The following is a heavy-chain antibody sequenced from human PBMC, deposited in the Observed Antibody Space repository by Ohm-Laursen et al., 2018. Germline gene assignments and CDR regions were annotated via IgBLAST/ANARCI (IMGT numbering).Heavy chain of an antibody. CDR3: AKRGDYYYGMDV. D-gene: IGHD3-10*01. CDR1: GFTFRSYE. J-gene: IGHJ6*02. CDR2: ISSSSTTI. V-gene: IGHV3-48*03. Sequence: GSLRLSCAASGFTFRSYEMNWVRQAPGKGLDWVSYISSSSTTIYYADSVKGRFTISRDNAKNSLYLQMNSLRAEDTAVYYCAKRGDYYYGMDVWGQGTTVTVSS.